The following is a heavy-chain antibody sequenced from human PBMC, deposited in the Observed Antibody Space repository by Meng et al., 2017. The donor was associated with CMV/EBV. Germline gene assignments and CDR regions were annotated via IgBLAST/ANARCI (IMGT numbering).Heavy chain of an antibody. CDR3: ATTTLLGATTGDAFYI. D-gene: IGHD1-26*01. Sequence: FSFRDFYMSWIRQAPGKGLEWVSYSSSGSKHTNYADSVKGRFTISRDNAKNSLYLQMNSLRAEDSAVYYCATTTLLGATTGDAFYIWGQGTMVTVSS. V-gene: IGHV3-11*06. J-gene: IGHJ3*02. CDR2: SSSGSKHT. CDR1: FSFRDFY.